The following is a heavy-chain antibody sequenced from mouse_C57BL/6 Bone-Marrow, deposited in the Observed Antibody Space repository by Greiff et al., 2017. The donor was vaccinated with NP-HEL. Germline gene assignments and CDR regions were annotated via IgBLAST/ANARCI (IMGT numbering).Heavy chain of an antibody. J-gene: IGHJ3*01. CDR2: INPNNGGT. Sequence: VQLQQSGPELVKPGASVKISCKASGYTFTDYYMNWVKQSHGKSLEWIGDINPNNGGTSYNQKFKGKATLTVDKSSSTAYMELRSLTAEDSAVYYCARQAYYSNFTWFAYWGQGTLVTVSA. D-gene: IGHD2-5*01. V-gene: IGHV1-26*01. CDR3: ARQAYYSNFTWFAY. CDR1: GYTFTDYY.